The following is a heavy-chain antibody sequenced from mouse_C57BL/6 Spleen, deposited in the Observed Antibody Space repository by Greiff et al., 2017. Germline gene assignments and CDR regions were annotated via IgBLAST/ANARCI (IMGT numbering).Heavy chain of an antibody. Sequence: VQLQQSGPELVKPGASVKISCKASGYTFTDYYMNWVKQSHGKSLEWIGDINPNNGGTSYNQKFKGKATLTVDKSSSTAYMELRSLTSEDSAVYYCARYGYYGSSPWFAYWGQGTLVTVSA. CDR3: ARYGYYGSSPWFAY. J-gene: IGHJ3*01. CDR2: INPNNGGT. V-gene: IGHV1-26*01. D-gene: IGHD1-1*01. CDR1: GYTFTDYY.